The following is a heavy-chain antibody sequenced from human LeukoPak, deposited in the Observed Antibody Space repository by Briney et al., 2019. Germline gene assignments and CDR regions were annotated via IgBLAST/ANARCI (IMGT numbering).Heavy chain of an antibody. CDR2: ISYDGSNK. V-gene: IGHV3-30-3*01. CDR1: GFTFSSYA. Sequence: GGSLRLSCAASGFTFSSYAMHWVRQAPGKGLEWVAVISYDGSNKYYADSVKGRFTISRDNSKNTLYLQMNSLRAEDTAVYYCARVAAAAGRDGAGYFDLWGRGTLVTVSS. D-gene: IGHD6-13*01. J-gene: IGHJ2*01. CDR3: ARVAAAAGRDGAGYFDL.